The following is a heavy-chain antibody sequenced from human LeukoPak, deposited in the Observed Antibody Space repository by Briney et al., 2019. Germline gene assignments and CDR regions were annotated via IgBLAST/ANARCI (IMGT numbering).Heavy chain of an antibody. CDR2: INPSGGST. CDR1: GYTFTSYY. V-gene: IGHV1-46*01. D-gene: IGHD3-10*01. Sequence: ASVKVSCKASGYTFTSYYMHWVRQAPGQGLEWMGIINPSGGSTSYAQKFQGRVTMTRDTSTSTVYMELSSLRSEDTAVYYCASSASNYYGSGSWQYYYMDVWGKGTTVTISS. CDR3: ASSASNYYGSGSWQYYYMDV. J-gene: IGHJ6*03.